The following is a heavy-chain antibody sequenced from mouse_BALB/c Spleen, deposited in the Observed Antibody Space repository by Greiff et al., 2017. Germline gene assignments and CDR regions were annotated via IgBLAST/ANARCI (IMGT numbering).Heavy chain of an antibody. D-gene: IGHD1-1*01. J-gene: IGHJ3*01. CDR3: ARDYGFAY. V-gene: IGHV5-4*02. Sequence: DVMLVESGGGLVKPGGSLKLSCAASGFTFSDYYMYWVRQTPEKRLEWVATISDGGSYTYYPDSVKGRFTISRDNAKNNLYLQMSSLKSEDTAMYYCARDYGFAYWGQGTLVTVSA. CDR1: GFTFSDYY. CDR2: ISDGGSYT.